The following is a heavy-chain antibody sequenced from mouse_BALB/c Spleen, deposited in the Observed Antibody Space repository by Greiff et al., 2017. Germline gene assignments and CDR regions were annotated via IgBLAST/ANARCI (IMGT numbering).Heavy chain of an antibody. V-gene: IGHV5-17*02. CDR1: GFTFSSFG. CDR2: ISSGSSTI. J-gene: IGHJ3*01. Sequence: EVQLQESGGGLVQPGGSRKLSCAASGFTFSSFGMHWVRQAPEKGLEWVAYISSGSSTIYYADTVKGRFTISRDNPKNTLFLQMTSLRSEDTAMYYCARDGSSFWFAYWGQGTLVTVSA. D-gene: IGHD1-1*01. CDR3: ARDGSSFWFAY.